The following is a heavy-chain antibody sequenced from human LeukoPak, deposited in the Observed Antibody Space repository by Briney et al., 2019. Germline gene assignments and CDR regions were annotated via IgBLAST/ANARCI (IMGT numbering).Heavy chain of an antibody. CDR1: GGSFSGYS. D-gene: IGHD5-18*01. Sequence: SETLSLTCGVYGGSFSGYSWSWIRQPPGKGLEWIGEINHSGSTNSNPSLESRVTVSFDTSKNQLSLKLSSVTAADTAVYYCARERGYSYGVIGAFDIWGQGTMVTVSS. V-gene: IGHV4-34*01. J-gene: IGHJ3*02. CDR2: INHSGST. CDR3: ARERGYSYGVIGAFDI.